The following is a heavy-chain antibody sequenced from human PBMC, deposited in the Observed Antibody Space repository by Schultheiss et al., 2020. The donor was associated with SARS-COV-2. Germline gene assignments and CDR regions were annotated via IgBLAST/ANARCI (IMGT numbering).Heavy chain of an antibody. V-gene: IGHV4-34*01. CDR1: GGSISSYY. J-gene: IGHJ4*02. D-gene: IGHD3-22*01. CDR2: INHSGST. CDR3: ARGDSSGDSDY. Sequence: SQTLSLTCTVSGGSISSYYWSWIRQPPGKGLEWIGEINHSGSTNYNPSLKSRVTISVDTSKNQFSLKLSSVTAADTAVYYCARGDSSGDSDYWGQGTLVTVSS.